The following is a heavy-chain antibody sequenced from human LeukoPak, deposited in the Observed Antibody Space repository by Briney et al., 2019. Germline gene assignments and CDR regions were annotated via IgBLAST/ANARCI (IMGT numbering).Heavy chain of an antibody. CDR2: INHRGST. D-gene: IGHD2-21*02. Sequence: SETLSLTCTVSGGSISSYYWSWIRQPPGKGLEWIGEINHRGSTNYNPSLKSRVTISVDTSRNSFSLELSSVTAADTAVYYCARVGYCGGDCYPFDYWGQGTLTTISS. CDR3: ARVGYCGGDCYPFDY. J-gene: IGHJ4*02. V-gene: IGHV4-34*01. CDR1: GGSISSYY.